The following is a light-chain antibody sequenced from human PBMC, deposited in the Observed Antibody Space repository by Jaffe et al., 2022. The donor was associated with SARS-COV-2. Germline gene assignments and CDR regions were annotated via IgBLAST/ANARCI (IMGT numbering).Light chain of an antibody. Sequence: DIQMTQSPSSLSTSVGDRVTITCRASQSISSYLNWYQQKPGKAPKLLIYGASSLKSGVPSRFSGSGSGTDFTLTINSLQPEDCATYYCQQTYSTPGTFGQGTKVEIK. CDR2: GAS. V-gene: IGKV1-39*01. CDR1: QSISSY. CDR3: QQTYSTPGT. J-gene: IGKJ1*01.